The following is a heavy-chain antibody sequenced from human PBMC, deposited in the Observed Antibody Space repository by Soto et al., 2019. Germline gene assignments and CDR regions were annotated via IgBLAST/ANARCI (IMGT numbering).Heavy chain of an antibody. D-gene: IGHD5-18*01. Sequence: QVQLQQWGAGLLKPSETLSLTCAVYGGSLSGYYWSWIRQAPGKGLEWIGEINHSGTTNYNPSLKSRVAILIDTSKNQFSLILRSVTAADRAMYYCARGGATPMVLKYWGQGTLVTVSS. V-gene: IGHV4-34*01. J-gene: IGHJ4*02. CDR2: INHSGTT. CDR1: GGSLSGYY. CDR3: ARGGATPMVLKY.